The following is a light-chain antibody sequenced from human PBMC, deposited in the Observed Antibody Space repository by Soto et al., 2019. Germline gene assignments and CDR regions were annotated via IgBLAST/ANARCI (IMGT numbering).Light chain of an antibody. Sequence: IVFTQSPGTLSFSLRQRSTLSFSSSQSVSSSYLAWYQQKPGQAPRLLIYGASTRATGIPARFSGSGSGTEFTLAISSLQSEDFAVYYCQQYNNWPLTFGGGTKVDTK. J-gene: IGKJ4*01. V-gene: IGKV3-15*01. CDR1: QSVSSSY. CDR3: QQYNNWPLT. CDR2: GAS.